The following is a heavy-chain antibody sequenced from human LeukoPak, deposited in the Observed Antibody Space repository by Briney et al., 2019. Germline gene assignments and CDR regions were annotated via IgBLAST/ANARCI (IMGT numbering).Heavy chain of an antibody. CDR2: ISSSGSTI. CDR1: GFTFSDYY. J-gene: IGHJ4*02. CDR3: ARDQPIGYNYGYPFDN. V-gene: IGHV3-11*04. Sequence: GGSLRLSCAASGFTFSDYYMSWIRQAPGKGLEWVSYISSSGSTIYYADSVKGRFTISRDNAKNSLYLHMNNLRVEDTAVYYCARDQPIGYNYGYPFDNWGQGTLVTVSS. D-gene: IGHD5-18*01.